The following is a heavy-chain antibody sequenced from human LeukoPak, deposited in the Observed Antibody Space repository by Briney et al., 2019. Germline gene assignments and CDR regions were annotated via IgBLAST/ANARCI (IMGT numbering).Heavy chain of an antibody. J-gene: IGHJ6*03. CDR3: ATGRGYGYGYESEDFYYMDV. CDR2: INPNSGGT. V-gene: IGHV1-2*02. D-gene: IGHD5-18*01. CDR1: GYTFTGYY. Sequence: ASVKVSCKASGYTFTGYYMHWVRQAPGQGLEWMGWINPNSGGTNYAQRFQGRVTMTRDTSITTAYMELSRLTSDDTAVYYCATGRGYGYGYESEDFYYMDVWGKGTTVTVSS.